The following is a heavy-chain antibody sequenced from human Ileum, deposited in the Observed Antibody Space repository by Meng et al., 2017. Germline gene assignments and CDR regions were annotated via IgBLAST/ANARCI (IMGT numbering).Heavy chain of an antibody. D-gene: IGHD2-15*01. Sequence: EVQLVESGVGLVKPGVSLRLSCSASGFPFISHSMNWIRQAPGKSLEWVSFISSGSDYVYYGDSVRGRFTVSRDNAKNALYLQMDSLRVEDTALYFCARHLGYCSGGSCHQWGQGTLVTVSS. CDR2: ISSGSDYV. V-gene: IGHV3-21*04. CDR1: GFPFISHS. CDR3: ARHLGYCSGGSCHQ. J-gene: IGHJ4*02.